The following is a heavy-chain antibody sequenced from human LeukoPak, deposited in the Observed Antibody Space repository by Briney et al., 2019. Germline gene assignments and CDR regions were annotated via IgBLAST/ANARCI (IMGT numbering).Heavy chain of an antibody. CDR3: AKARYSGYLGGHFDS. CDR2: ISNTGGSS. D-gene: IGHD5-12*01. CDR1: GFTFNNYA. V-gene: IGHV3-23*01. Sequence: AGGSLRLYCTASGFTFNNYAMSWVRQAPGKGLEWVSGISNTGGSSYHVDSVKGRFTISRDNSKNTLHLQMHSLRAEDTAVYYCAKARYSGYLGGHFDSWGQGTLVTVSS. J-gene: IGHJ4*02.